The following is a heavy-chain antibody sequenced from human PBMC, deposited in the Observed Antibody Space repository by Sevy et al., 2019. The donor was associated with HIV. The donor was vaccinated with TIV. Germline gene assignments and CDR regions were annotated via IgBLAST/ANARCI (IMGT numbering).Heavy chain of an antibody. V-gene: IGHV1-18*01. J-gene: IGHJ4*02. CDR1: GYIFTSYG. Sequence: ASVKVSCKASGYIFTSYGISWVRQAPGRGLEWVGWISPYKGTTNYAQKFQGRVTMTTDTSTFTVYMQLRSLRSDDTAIYYCARDRDYDYIWGTFPYRDIWGQGTLVTVSS. CDR3: ARDRDYDYIWGTFPYRDI. CDR2: ISPYKGTT. D-gene: IGHD3-16*01.